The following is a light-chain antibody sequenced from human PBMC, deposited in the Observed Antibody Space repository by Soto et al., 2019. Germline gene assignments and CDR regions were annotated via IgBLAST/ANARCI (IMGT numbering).Light chain of an antibody. V-gene: IGKV1-33*01. CDR2: DAS. J-gene: IGKJ3*01. CDR1: HDISSY. Sequence: DIQMTQSPSSLSASVGDRVTITCQASHDISSYLNWYQHKPGKAPKLLIYDASILEAGVPSRFSGRGSGTHFTFTISGLQPEYVATYYCQKCGFLPIFGPGTTVDFK. CDR3: QKCGFLPI.